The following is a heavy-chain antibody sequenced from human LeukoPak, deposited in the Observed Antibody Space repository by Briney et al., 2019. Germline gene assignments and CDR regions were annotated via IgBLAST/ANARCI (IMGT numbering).Heavy chain of an antibody. CDR2: TYYRSKLYN. J-gene: IGHJ6*02. Sequence: SQTLSLTCAISGDSVSSNSAAWDWIRQSPSRGLEWLGRTYYRSKLYNDYAVSVKSRITINPDTSKNQFSLQLNSVTPEDTAVYYCARAGDSSGYRTNYYYYGMDVWGQGTTVTVSS. CDR3: ARAGDSSGYRTNYYYYGMDV. V-gene: IGHV6-1*01. CDR1: GDSVSSNSAA. D-gene: IGHD3-22*01.